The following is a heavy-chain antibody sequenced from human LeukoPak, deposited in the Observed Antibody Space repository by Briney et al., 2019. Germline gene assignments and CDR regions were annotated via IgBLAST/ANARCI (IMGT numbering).Heavy chain of an antibody. J-gene: IGHJ6*02. Sequence: SETLSLSCTVSGGSISSGSYYWSWIRQPAGKGLEWIGRIYTSGSTNYNPSLKSRVTISVDTSKNQFSLKLSSVTAADTAVYYCARDKVLWFGEPPRSYYYYYGMDVWGQGTTVTVSS. V-gene: IGHV4-61*02. CDR2: IYTSGST. CDR3: ARDKVLWFGEPPRSYYYYYGMDV. D-gene: IGHD3-10*01. CDR1: GGSISSGSYY.